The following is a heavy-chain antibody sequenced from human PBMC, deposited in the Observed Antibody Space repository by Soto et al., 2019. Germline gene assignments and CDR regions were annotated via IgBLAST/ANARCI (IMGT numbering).Heavy chain of an antibody. CDR1: GFTFSSYG. J-gene: IGHJ4*02. CDR2: SSATGAGT. V-gene: IGHV3-23*01. CDR3: AKDRRAGGNYGFYSDF. Sequence: GGSLRLSCAASGFTFSSYGMTWVRQAPGKGLEWVSFSSATGAGTYYADSVKGRFTISRDNSKNTLYLQMSSLRADDTAVYYCAKDRRAGGNYGFYSDFWGQGALVTVSS. D-gene: IGHD1-7*01.